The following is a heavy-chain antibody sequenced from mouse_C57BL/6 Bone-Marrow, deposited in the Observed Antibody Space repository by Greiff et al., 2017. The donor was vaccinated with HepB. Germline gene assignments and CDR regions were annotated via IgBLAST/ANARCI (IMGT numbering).Heavy chain of an antibody. CDR2: IHPNSGST. CDR1: GYTFTSYW. Sequence: QVQLKQPGAELVKPGASVKLSCKASGYTFTSYWMHWVKQRPGQGLEWIGMIHPNSGSTNYNEKFKSKATLTVDKSSSTAYMQLSSLTSEDSAVYYCARSGFTTVVVDYWGQGTTLTVSS. CDR3: ARSGFTTVVVDY. V-gene: IGHV1-64*01. J-gene: IGHJ2*01. D-gene: IGHD1-1*01.